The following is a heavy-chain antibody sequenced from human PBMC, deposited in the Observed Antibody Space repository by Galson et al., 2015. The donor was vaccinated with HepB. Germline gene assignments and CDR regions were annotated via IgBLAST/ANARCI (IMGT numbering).Heavy chain of an antibody. J-gene: IGHJ4*02. CDR1: GGSISSYY. CDR3: ARCSSSWLGGIQFDY. V-gene: IGHV4-59*08. CDR2: IYYSGST. D-gene: IGHD6-13*01. Sequence: ETLSLTCTVSGGSISSYYWSWIRQPPGKGLEWIGYIYYSGSTNYNPSLKSRVTISVDTSKNQFSLKLSSVTAADTAVYYCARCSSSWLGGIQFDYWGQGTLVTVSS.